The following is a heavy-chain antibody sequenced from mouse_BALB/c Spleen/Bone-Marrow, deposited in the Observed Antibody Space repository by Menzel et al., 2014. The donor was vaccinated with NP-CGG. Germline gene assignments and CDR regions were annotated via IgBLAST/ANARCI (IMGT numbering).Heavy chain of an antibody. D-gene: IGHD1-1*01. J-gene: IGHJ4*01. CDR2: IYPGNVNA. CDR1: GYTFTSYY. CDR3: ARWGTTVVDAMDY. Sequence: VQLVESGPELVKPGASVRISCKASGYTFTSYYIHWVKRRPGQGLEWIGWIYPGNVNAKYNEKFKGKATLTADKSSSTAYMQLSSLTSEDSAVYFCARWGTTVVDAMDYWGQGTSVTVSS. V-gene: IGHV1S56*01.